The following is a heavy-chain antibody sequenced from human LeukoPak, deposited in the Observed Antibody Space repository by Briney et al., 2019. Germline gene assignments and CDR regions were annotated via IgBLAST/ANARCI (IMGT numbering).Heavy chain of an antibody. CDR1: GFTFSSYW. V-gene: IGHV3-74*01. CDR2: INSDGSST. Sequence: GGSLRLSCAASGFTFSSYWMHWVRQAPGKGLVWVSRINSDGSSTSYADSVKGRFTISRDNSKNTLYLQMNSLRAEDTAVYYCAKVKYYDFWSGYSTYFDYWGQGTLVTVSS. CDR3: AKVKYYDFWSGYSTYFDY. D-gene: IGHD3-3*01. J-gene: IGHJ4*02.